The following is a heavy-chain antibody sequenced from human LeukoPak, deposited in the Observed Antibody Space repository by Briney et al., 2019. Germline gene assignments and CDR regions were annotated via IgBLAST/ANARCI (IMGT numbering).Heavy chain of an antibody. D-gene: IGHD5-18*01. CDR3: AKDPGDGYSTDY. Sequence: GGSLRLSCAASGFTFSNLGMHWVRQAPGKGLEWVAFIRYDESAKFYADSVKGRFTISRDNSKNTLYLQMNSLRAEDTAVYYCAKDPGDGYSTDYWGQGTLVTVSS. CDR2: IRYDESAK. J-gene: IGHJ4*02. V-gene: IGHV3-30*02. CDR1: GFTFSNLG.